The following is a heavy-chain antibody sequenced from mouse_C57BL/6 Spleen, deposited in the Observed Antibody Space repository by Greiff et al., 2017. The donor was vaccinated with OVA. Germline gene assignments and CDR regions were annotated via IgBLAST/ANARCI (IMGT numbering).Heavy chain of an antibody. CDR1: GYTFTSYW. J-gene: IGHJ2*01. CDR2: IHPNSGST. V-gene: IGHV1-64*01. Sequence: QVHVKQPGAELVKPGASVKLSCKASGYTFTSYWMHWVKQRPGQGLEWIGMIHPNSGSTNYNEKFKSKATLTVDKSSSTAYMQLSSLTSEDSAVYYCARSNWRNYFDYWGQGTTLTVSS. D-gene: IGHD4-1*01. CDR3: ARSNWRNYFDY.